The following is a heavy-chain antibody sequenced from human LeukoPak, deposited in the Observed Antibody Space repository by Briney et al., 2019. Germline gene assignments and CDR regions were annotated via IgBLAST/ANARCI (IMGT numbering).Heavy chain of an antibody. CDR1: GGSISSGSYY. D-gene: IGHD3-16*02. V-gene: IGHV4-61*02. CDR3: ARGAYDYVWGSYRSTYYFDY. Sequence: PSETLSLTCTVSGGSISSGSYYWSWFRQPGGKGLEWIGRIYISGSTNSNPSLKSRVTISVDTSKIHFSLKLSSVTAADTAVYYCARGAYDYVWGSYRSTYYFDYWGQGTLVTVSS. CDR2: IYISGST. J-gene: IGHJ4*02.